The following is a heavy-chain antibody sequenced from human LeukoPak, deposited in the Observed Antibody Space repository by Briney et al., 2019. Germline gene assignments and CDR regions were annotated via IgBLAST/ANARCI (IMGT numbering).Heavy chain of an antibody. Sequence: ASVKVSCKASGCTFSSYATSWVRQAPGQGLEWMGWISVYNGNTNYAQKLQGRVTMTTDTSTSTAYMELRSLRSDDTAVYYCARARGGSYYYNYMDVWGKGTTVTVSS. V-gene: IGHV1-18*01. CDR3: ARARGGSYYYNYMDV. CDR1: GCTFSSYA. D-gene: IGHD3-16*01. CDR2: ISVYNGNT. J-gene: IGHJ6*03.